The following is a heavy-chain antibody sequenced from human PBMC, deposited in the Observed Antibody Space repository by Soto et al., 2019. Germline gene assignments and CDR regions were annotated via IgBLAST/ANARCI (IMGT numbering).Heavy chain of an antibody. CDR3: AKDRLYDFWSGYPRNWFDP. D-gene: IGHD3-3*01. CDR1: GFTFSGSA. CDR2: IRSKANSYAT. Sequence: LRLSCAASGFTFSGSAMHWVRQASGKGLEWVGRIRSKANSYATAYAASVKGRFTISRDDSKNTVYLQMNSLRAEDTAVYYCAKDRLYDFWSGYPRNWFDPWGQGTLVTVSS. V-gene: IGHV3-73*01. J-gene: IGHJ5*02.